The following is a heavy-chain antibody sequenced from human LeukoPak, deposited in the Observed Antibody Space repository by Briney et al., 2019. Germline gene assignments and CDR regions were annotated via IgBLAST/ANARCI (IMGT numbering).Heavy chain of an antibody. D-gene: IGHD3-10*01. CDR2: ISGSGGST. Sequence: GGSLRLSCAASGFTFSSYAMSWVRQAPGKGLEWVPAISGSGGSTYYADSVKGRFTISRDNSKNTLYLQMNSLRAEDTAVYYCASVTSSYYYGSGSWSAFDIWGQGTMVTVSS. CDR1: GFTFSSYA. CDR3: ASVTSSYYYGSGSWSAFDI. V-gene: IGHV3-23*01. J-gene: IGHJ3*02.